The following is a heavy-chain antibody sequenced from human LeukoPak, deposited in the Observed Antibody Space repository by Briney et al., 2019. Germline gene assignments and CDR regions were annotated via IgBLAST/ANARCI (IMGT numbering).Heavy chain of an antibody. CDR2: ISPSVGTT. J-gene: IGHJ5*02. CDR3: ARIGNNGSGSEGFDP. D-gene: IGHD3-10*01. CDR1: GYTFTSYY. Sequence: GASVKVSCKSSGYTFTSYYIHSVRQAPGQGLEWMGIISPSVGTTTYAQKLQGRVTMTRDTSTSTVYMELRSLRSEDTAVYYCARIGNNGSGSEGFDPWGQGTLVTVSS. V-gene: IGHV1-46*04.